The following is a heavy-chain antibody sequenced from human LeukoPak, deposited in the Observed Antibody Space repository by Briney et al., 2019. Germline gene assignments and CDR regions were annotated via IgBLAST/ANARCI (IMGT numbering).Heavy chain of an antibody. CDR1: GFTFSSYS. Sequence: GGSLRLSCAASGFTFSSYSMNWVRQAPGKGLEWVSSISSSSSYIYYADSVKGRFTISRDNAKNSLYLQMNSLRAEDTAVYYCARDLFSSGSGSQLSYWGQGTLVTVSS. CDR2: ISSSSSYI. V-gene: IGHV3-21*01. CDR3: ARDLFSSGSGSQLSY. D-gene: IGHD3-10*01. J-gene: IGHJ4*02.